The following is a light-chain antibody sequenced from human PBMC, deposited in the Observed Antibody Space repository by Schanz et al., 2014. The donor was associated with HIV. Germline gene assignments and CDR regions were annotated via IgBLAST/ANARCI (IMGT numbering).Light chain of an antibody. V-gene: IGLV1-40*01. CDR3: AAWDDSLSGPV. CDR1: SSNIGAGFD. J-gene: IGLJ2*01. Sequence: QSVLTQPPSVSGAPGQTVTISCTGSSSNIGAGFDLPWYQHLPGTAPKLLIYGNSNRPSGVPDRFSGSKSGTSASLAISGLRSEDEADYYCAAWDDSLSGPVFGGGTKLPS. CDR2: GNS.